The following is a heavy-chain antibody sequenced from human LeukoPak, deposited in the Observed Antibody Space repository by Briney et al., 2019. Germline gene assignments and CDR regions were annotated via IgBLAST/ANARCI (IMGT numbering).Heavy chain of an antibody. J-gene: IGHJ4*02. CDR1: GGSISSGGYS. D-gene: IGHD1-20*01. Sequence: PSETLSLTCAVSGGSISSGGYSWSWIRQPPGKGLEWIGYIYHSGSTYYNPSLKSRVTISVDRSKNQFSLKLSSVTAADTAVYYCAGLNWNFDYWGQGTLVTVSS. V-gene: IGHV4-30-2*01. CDR2: IYHSGST. CDR3: AGLNWNFDY.